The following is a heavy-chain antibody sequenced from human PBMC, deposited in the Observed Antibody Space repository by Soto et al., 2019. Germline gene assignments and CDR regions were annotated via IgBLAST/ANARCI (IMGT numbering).Heavy chain of an antibody. J-gene: IGHJ4*02. CDR2: LYYSGST. V-gene: IGHV4-39*01. Sequence: SETLSLTCTVSGGSISSSSYYWGWIRQPPGKGLEWIGSLYYSGSTYYNPSLKSRVTISVDTSKNQFSLKRSSVTAADTAVYYCARQALELFDYWGQGTLVTVSS. CDR3: ARQALELFDY. CDR1: GGSISSSSYY. D-gene: IGHD1-7*01.